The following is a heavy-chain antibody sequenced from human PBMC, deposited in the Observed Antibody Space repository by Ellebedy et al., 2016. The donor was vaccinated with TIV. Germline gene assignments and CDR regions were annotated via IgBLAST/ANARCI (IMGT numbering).Heavy chain of an antibody. D-gene: IGHD3-3*02. J-gene: IGHJ3*02. CDR3: ARPVEIASQPDGDAFDI. CDR2: INPNSGGT. CDR1: GYTFTGYY. Sequence: ASVKVSCXASGYTFTGYYMHWVRQAPGQGLEWMGWINPNSGGTNYAQKFQGRVTMTRDTSISTAYMELSRLRSDDTAVYYCARPVEIASQPDGDAFDIWGQGTMVTVSS. V-gene: IGHV1-2*02.